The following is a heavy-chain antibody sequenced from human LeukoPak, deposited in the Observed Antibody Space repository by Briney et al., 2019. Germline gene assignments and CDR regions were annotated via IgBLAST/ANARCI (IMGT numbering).Heavy chain of an antibody. Sequence: PGGSLRLSCAASGFTLSNYAMNWVRQAPGKGLEWVSSISGSGTNTYYADSVKGRLTISRDNSKNTLYLQMDSLRGEDTAVYYCAKDFRIGYSAHFDYWGQGALVTVSS. CDR2: ISGSGTNT. V-gene: IGHV3-23*01. J-gene: IGHJ4*02. CDR3: AKDFRIGYSAHFDY. CDR1: GFTLSNYA. D-gene: IGHD2-21*01.